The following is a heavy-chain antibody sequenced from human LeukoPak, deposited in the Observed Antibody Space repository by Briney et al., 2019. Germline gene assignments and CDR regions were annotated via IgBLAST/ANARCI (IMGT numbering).Heavy chain of an antibody. CDR1: GFPFGSYV. V-gene: IGHV3-48*02. J-gene: IGHJ4*02. CDR2: INHNAEMI. CDR3: ARDHDWAFDL. D-gene: IGHD3-9*01. Sequence: GGSLRLSCEASGFPFGSYVMSWVRPAPGKGLEWIAYINHNAEMIFYPDFVKGRFTISRDNAKSSLYLQMNALRYEDTAIYYCARDHDWAFDLWGQGTLVTVSS.